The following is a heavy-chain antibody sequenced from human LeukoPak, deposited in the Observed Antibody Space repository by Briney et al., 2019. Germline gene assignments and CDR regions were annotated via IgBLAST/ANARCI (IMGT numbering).Heavy chain of an antibody. V-gene: IGHV5-10-1*01. J-gene: IGHJ5*02. CDR1: GYSFTSYW. CDR3: ARCGGYCSGGGPNWFDP. Sequence: GESQKISCKGSGYSFTSYWISWVRQMPGKGLEWMVRIDPSDSYTNYSPSFQGHVTISADKSIGTAYLQWSSLKASDTAMYYCARCGGYCSGGGPNWFDPWGQGTLVTVSS. D-gene: IGHD2-15*01. CDR2: IDPSDSYT.